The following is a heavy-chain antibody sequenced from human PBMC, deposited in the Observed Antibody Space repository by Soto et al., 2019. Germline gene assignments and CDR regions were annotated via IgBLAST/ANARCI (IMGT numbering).Heavy chain of an antibody. CDR3: ARGDSTDCSNGVCSFFYNHDMDV. D-gene: IGHD2-8*01. Sequence: GAPVKVSCKASGYNFTDYHIHWVRQAPGQGLEWLGRINPKSGGTSTAQKFQGWVTMTTDTSISTASMELTRLTSDDTAIYYCARGDSTDCSNGVCSFFYNHDMDVWGQGTTGTVSS. CDR2: INPKSGGT. CDR1: GYNFTDYH. J-gene: IGHJ6*02. V-gene: IGHV1-2*04.